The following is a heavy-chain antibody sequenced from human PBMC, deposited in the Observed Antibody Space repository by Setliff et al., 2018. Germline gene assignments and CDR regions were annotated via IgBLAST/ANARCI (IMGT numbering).Heavy chain of an antibody. CDR3: ARDASASDGRNAFDI. J-gene: IGHJ3*02. D-gene: IGHD1-26*01. CDR2: IYFGGNT. Sequence: SETLSLTCTVPGGSISDNGYFWGWVRQPPGKGLEWIGNIYFGGNTYFNPSFKSRVTMSIDTSNSQFSLKLSSVTAADTAIYYGARDASASDGRNAFDIWGKGTMVTVSS. CDR1: GGSISDNGYF. V-gene: IGHV4-39*07.